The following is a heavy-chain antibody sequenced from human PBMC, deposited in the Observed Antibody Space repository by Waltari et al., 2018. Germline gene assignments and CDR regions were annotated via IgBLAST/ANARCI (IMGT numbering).Heavy chain of an antibody. Sequence: QVHLQQWGAGLLRPSETLSLICAVYGGSLRGYYWGWIRQPPGKGLEWIGEINHSPNTNYNPSLRSRVHMSMDTSQNQFSLQLTSGTAADTGVYYCVRLEDCTGPGGNCYSGAPFAVDVWGQGTTVTVPS. D-gene: IGHD2-8*02. J-gene: IGHJ6*02. CDR2: INHSPNT. CDR1: GGSLRGYY. CDR3: VRLEDCTGPGGNCYSGAPFAVDV. V-gene: IGHV4-34*01.